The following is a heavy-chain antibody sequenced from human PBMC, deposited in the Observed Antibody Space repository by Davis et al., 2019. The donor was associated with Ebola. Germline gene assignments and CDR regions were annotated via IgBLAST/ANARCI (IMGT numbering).Heavy chain of an antibody. V-gene: IGHV3-48*04. Sequence: GESLKISCAASGFTFTSYAMDWVRQAPGKGLEWVSYISSRGTNIYYADSVKGRFTISRDIAKNSLYLQMNSLRAEDTAVYYCARDWRAMQWLVHDAFDIWGQGTMVTVSS. CDR3: ARDWRAMQWLVHDAFDI. J-gene: IGHJ3*02. D-gene: IGHD6-19*01. CDR2: ISSRGTNI. CDR1: GFTFTSYA.